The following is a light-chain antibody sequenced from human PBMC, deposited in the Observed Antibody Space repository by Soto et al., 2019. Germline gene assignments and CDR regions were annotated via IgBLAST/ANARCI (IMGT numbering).Light chain of an antibody. CDR2: KVS. CDR3: MQGTHPYS. Sequence: DVVMTQSPLSLPVTLGQPASISCRSSQSLVYSDGNTYLSWFRQRPGQSPRRLIYKVSNRDSGVPDRFSGSGSGTEFTLEISRLEAEDVGVYYCMQGTHPYSFGQGTKLEIK. CDR1: QSLVYSDGNTY. V-gene: IGKV2-30*01. J-gene: IGKJ2*03.